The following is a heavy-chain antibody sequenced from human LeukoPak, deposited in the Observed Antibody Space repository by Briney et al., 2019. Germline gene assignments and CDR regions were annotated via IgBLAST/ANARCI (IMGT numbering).Heavy chain of an antibody. CDR3: AREGDSSGYYITLDY. V-gene: IGHV1-2*02. D-gene: IGHD3-22*01. J-gene: IGHJ4*02. CDR2: INPNSGGT. CDR1: GYTFTGYY. Sequence: ASVKVSCKASGYTFTGYYMHWVRQAPGQGLEWMGWINPNSGGTNHAQKFQGRVTMTRDTSISTAYMELSRLRSDDTAVYYCAREGDSSGYYITLDYWGQGTLVTVSS.